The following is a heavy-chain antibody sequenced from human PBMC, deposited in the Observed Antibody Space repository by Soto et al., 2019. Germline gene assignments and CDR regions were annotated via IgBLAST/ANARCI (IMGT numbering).Heavy chain of an antibody. CDR1: GYTCTNYY. D-gene: IGHD6-6*01. J-gene: IGHJ3*02. V-gene: IGHV1-46*01. CDR2: INPLGSSP. CDR3: PREEWGWQLDDHNGYSDI. Sequence: CLTSGYTCTNYYMHWLQQPPGPGLGWMGIINPLGSSPSSAQQFQGRVTMTRDTSTSTVYMEPSRLRSGDTAASYCPREEWGWQLDDHNGYSDI.